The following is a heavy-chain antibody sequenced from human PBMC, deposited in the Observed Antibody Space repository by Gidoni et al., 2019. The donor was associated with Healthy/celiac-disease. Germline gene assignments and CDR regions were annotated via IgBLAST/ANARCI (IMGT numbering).Heavy chain of an antibody. CDR2: INHSGST. CDR3: ARRVRFRDEAFDI. V-gene: IGHV4-34*01. J-gene: IGHJ3*02. Sequence: QVQLQQWGAGLLKPSETLSLTCAVYGGSFSGYYWSWIRQPPGKGLEWIGEINHSGSTNYNPSLKSRVTISVDTSKNQFSLKLSSVTAADTAVYYCARRVRFRDEAFDIWGQGTMVTVSS. D-gene: IGHD3-3*01. CDR1: GGSFSGYY.